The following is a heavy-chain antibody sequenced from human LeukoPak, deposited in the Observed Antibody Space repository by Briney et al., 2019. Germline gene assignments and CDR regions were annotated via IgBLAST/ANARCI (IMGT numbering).Heavy chain of an antibody. D-gene: IGHD3-22*01. CDR3: ARVIGGSGFPFDH. CDR1: GASFSNNH. Sequence: PSETLSLTCVVSGASFSNNHWSWIRQTPGTGLEWLGEFTHGKGTNDNPSLKSRVTLSIDTSKNQLSLKLSSVTAADTGIYYCARVIGGSGFPFDHWGQGTLVTVSS. J-gene: IGHJ4*02. V-gene: IGHV4-34*01. CDR2: FTHGKGT.